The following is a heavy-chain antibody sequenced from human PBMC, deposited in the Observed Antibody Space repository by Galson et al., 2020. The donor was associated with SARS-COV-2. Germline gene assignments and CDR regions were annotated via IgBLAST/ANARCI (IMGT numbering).Heavy chain of an antibody. J-gene: IGHJ6*02. Sequence: GGSLRLSCAASGFTFSSYSMNWVRQAPGKGLEWVSYISSSSSTIYYADSVKGRFTISRDNAKNSLYLQMNSLRDEDTAVYYCARAGYCSGGSCYYYYYGMDVWGQGTTVTVS. V-gene: IGHV3-48*02. CDR2: ISSSSSTI. CDR1: GFTFSSYS. D-gene: IGHD2-15*01. CDR3: ARAGYCSGGSCYYYYYGMDV.